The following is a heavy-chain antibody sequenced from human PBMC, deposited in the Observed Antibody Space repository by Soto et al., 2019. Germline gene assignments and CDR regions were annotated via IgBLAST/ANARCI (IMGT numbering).Heavy chain of an antibody. CDR3: ARRFQEDFCSPPIDY. CDR2: IKQDGSEE. D-gene: IGHD3-3*01. CDR1: GFTFSSYW. J-gene: IGHJ4*02. Sequence: EVQLVESGGGLVQPGGSLRLSCAASGFTFSSYWMSWVRQAPGKGLVWVANIKQDGSEEYYVDSVKGRFTISRDNAKNSLYLQMNSLRAEDTAVYYCARRFQEDFCSPPIDYWGQGTLVTVSS. V-gene: IGHV3-7*01.